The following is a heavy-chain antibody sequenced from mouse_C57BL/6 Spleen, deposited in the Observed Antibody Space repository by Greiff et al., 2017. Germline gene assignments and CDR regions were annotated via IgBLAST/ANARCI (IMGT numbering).Heavy chain of an antibody. CDR2: INPNNGGT. CDR3: ASDYSNYEGYFDY. V-gene: IGHV1-26*01. D-gene: IGHD2-5*01. CDR1: GYTFTDYY. J-gene: IGHJ2*01. Sequence: VQLQQSGPELVKPGASVKISCKASGYTFTDYYMNWVKQSHGKSLEWIGDINPNNGGTSYNQKFKGKATLTVDKSSSTAYMELRSLTSEDSAVYYCASDYSNYEGYFDYWGQGTTLTVSS.